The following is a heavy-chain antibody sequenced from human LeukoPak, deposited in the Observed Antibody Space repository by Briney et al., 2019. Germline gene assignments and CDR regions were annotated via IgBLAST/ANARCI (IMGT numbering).Heavy chain of an antibody. Sequence: GGSLRLSCAASGFTFSSYSMNWVRQAPGKGLEWVSYISSSSSTIYYADSVKGRFTISRDNAKNSLYLQMNSLRAEDTAVYYCARDFEWGSGWYEGYWGQGTLVTVSS. D-gene: IGHD6-19*01. CDR3: ARDFEWGSGWYEGY. CDR2: ISSSSSTI. V-gene: IGHV3-48*04. J-gene: IGHJ4*02. CDR1: GFTFSSYS.